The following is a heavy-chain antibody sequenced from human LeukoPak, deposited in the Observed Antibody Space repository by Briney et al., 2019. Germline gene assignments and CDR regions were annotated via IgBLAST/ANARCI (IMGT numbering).Heavy chain of an antibody. D-gene: IGHD3-10*01. CDR3: ARDTVRGVPNY. Sequence: ASVKVSCKVSGYTLTELSMHWVRQAPGKGLEWMGGFDPEDGETIYAQKFQGRVTMTRDTSISTAYMELSRLRSDDTAVYYCARDTVRGVPNYWGQGTLVTVSS. V-gene: IGHV1-24*01. CDR2: FDPEDGET. CDR1: GYTLTELS. J-gene: IGHJ4*02.